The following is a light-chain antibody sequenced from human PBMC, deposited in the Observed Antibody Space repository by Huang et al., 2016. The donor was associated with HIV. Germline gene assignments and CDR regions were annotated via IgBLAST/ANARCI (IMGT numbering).Light chain of an antibody. V-gene: IGKV3-15*01. J-gene: IGKJ2*01. CDR1: QSVSSN. Sequence: EIVMTQSPATLSVSPGERATLSCRASQSVSSNLAWYQQKPGQAPRLLIYGASTRATGIPARFSGNGSGTEVTLTISSLQSEDFAVYYCQQYDNWLGTFGQGTKLEIK. CDR2: GAS. CDR3: QQYDNWLGT.